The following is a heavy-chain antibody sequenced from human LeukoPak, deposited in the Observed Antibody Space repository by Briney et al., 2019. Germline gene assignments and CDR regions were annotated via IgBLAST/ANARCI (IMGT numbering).Heavy chain of an antibody. CDR2: IKQDGSEK. CDR1: GFSFSNHY. Sequence: GGSLRLSCTASGFSFSNHYMRWIRQAPGKGLEWVANIKQDGSEKYYVDSVKGRFTISRDNAKNSLYLQMNSLRAEDTAVYYCARVAAAGIYYYYYMDVWGKGTTVTVSS. CDR3: ARVAAAGIYYYYYMDV. D-gene: IGHD6-13*01. V-gene: IGHV3-7*01. J-gene: IGHJ6*03.